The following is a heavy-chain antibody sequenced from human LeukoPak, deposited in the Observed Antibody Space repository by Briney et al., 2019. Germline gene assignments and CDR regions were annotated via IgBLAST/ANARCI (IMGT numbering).Heavy chain of an antibody. CDR2: ISHSGTT. Sequence: SGTLSLTCIVSGGSIRTYSWNWIRQSPGKGLEWIGYISHSGTTSYRSSLKSRVTISVDTSKNQLSLKPASVTAADTAVYFCARWDDSAWAFGSWGPGTLVTVSS. V-gene: IGHV4-59*08. CDR3: ARWDDSAWAFGS. CDR1: GGSIRTYS. J-gene: IGHJ4*02. D-gene: IGHD6-19*01.